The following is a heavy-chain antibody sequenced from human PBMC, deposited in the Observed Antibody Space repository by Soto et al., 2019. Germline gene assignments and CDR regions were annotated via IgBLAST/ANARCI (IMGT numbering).Heavy chain of an antibody. CDR1: GFTFSSYA. CDR3: SVTRVYQAVGGMDV. J-gene: IGHJ6*02. V-gene: IGHV3-30-3*01. Sequence: GSLRLSCAASGFTFSSYAMHWVRQAPGKGLEWVAVISYDGSNKYYADSVKGRFTISRDNSKNTLYLQMNSLRAEDTAVYYCSVTRVYQAVGGMDVWGQGTTVTVSS. CDR2: ISYDGSNK. D-gene: IGHD6-6*01.